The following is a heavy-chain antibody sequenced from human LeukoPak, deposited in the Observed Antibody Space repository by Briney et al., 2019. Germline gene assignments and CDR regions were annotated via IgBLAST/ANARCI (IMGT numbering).Heavy chain of an antibody. CDR2: MNPNSGAT. V-gene: IGHV1-8*01. J-gene: IGHJ4*02. Sequence: ASVKVSCKASGYTFTSYDINWLRRATGQGPEWMGWMNPNSGATGYAQKFQGRVTVTRDTSTSTVHMELSGLRSEDTAVYYCARDQEGFDYWGQGTLVTVSS. CDR1: GYTFTSYD. CDR3: ARDQEGFDY.